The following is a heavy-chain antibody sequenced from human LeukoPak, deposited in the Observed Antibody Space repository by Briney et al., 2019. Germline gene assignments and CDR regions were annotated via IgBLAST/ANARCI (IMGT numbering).Heavy chain of an antibody. J-gene: IGHJ4*02. V-gene: IGHV3-21*01. Sequence: AGGPLRLSCAASGFTFSSYSMNWVRQAPGKGLEWVSSISSSSSYIYYADSVKGRFTISRDNAKNSLYLQMNSLRAEDTAVYYCARAYSNYVPDYWGQGTLVTVSS. CDR2: ISSSSSYI. CDR1: GFTFSSYS. D-gene: IGHD4-11*01. CDR3: ARAYSNYVPDY.